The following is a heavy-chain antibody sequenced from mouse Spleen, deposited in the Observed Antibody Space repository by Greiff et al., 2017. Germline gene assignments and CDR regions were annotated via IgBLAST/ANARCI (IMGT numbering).Heavy chain of an antibody. CDR1: GFTFSDYG. J-gene: IGHJ4*01. CDR3: ANYYAMDY. Sequence: DVHLVESGGGLVKPGGSLKLSCAASGFTFSDYGMDWVRQAPEKGLEWVAYISSGSSTIYYADTVKGRFTISRDNAKNTLFLQMTSLRSEDTAMYYCANYYAMDYWGQGTSVTVSS. CDR2: ISSGSSTI. V-gene: IGHV5-17*01.